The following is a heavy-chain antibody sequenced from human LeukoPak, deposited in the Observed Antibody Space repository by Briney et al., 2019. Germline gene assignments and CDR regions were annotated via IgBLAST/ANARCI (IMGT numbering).Heavy chain of an antibody. Sequence: GGSLRLSCAASGFTFSSYAMTWVRQAPGKGLEWVSAVSGSGGHAYYADSVKGRFTISRDNSKNTLYLQMDTLRAEDTAAYYCAKDAALYPFFFDYWGQGTLVTASS. V-gene: IGHV3-23*01. CDR1: GFTFSSYA. J-gene: IGHJ4*02. CDR2: VSGSGGHA. CDR3: AKDAALYPFFFDY. D-gene: IGHD3-16*01.